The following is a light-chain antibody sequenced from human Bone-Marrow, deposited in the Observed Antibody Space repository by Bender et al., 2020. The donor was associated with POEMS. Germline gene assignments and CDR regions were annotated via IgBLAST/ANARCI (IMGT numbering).Light chain of an antibody. CDR1: SDDIGDYDY. CDR3: SSWDDSLSGWV. Sequence: QSALTQPASVSGSPGQSITISCTGTSDDIGDYDYVSWYKQHPGQAPKLIIYAVSNRPSGVSHRFSGSKSGTSASLAISDIQSEDEGDYYCSSWDDSLSGWVFGGGTKLTVL. V-gene: IGLV2-14*03. CDR2: AVS. J-gene: IGLJ3*02.